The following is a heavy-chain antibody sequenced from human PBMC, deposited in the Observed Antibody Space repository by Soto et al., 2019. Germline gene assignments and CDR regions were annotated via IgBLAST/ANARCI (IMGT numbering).Heavy chain of an antibody. Sequence: QVQLQESGPGLVKSSQTLSLTCTVSGASISSGGYYWNWIRQRPGKGLEWVGYISNSGNTYYNPSLKSRVTISVDTCKNQFPLELPSVSAADTAGYYGASGRLWFWDVGYVDFWGQGSLVTFSS. CDR1: GASISSGGYY. J-gene: IGHJ4*02. V-gene: IGHV4-31*03. D-gene: IGHD3-10*01. CDR2: ISNSGNT. CDR3: ASGRLWFWDVGYVDF.